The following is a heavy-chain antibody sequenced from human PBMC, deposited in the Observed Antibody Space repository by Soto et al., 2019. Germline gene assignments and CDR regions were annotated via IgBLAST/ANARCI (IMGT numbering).Heavy chain of an antibody. J-gene: IGHJ6*02. CDR2: IIPIFGTA. Sequence: QVQLVQSGAEVKKPGSSVKVSCKASGGTFRSYAISWVRQAPGQGLEWMGGIIPIFGTANYAQKFQGRVTITADASTSTAYMEQSSLRSEDAAVYYCARIVGLDDRSYQEEYYYYGMDVWGQGTTVTV. V-gene: IGHV1-69*12. CDR1: GGTFRSYA. CDR3: ARIVGLDDRSYQEEYYYYGMDV. D-gene: IGHD1-26*01.